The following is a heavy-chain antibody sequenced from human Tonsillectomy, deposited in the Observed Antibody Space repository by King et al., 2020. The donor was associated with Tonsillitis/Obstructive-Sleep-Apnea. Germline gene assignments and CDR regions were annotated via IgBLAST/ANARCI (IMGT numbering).Heavy chain of an antibody. CDR3: ARDMVLEAGGDAFDI. D-gene: IGHD2-8*01. CDR2: IYSSGST. J-gene: IGHJ3*02. CDR1: GGSISSYY. Sequence: QLQESGPGLVKPSETLSLTCTVSGGSISSYYWSWIRQPPGKGLEWIGYIYSSGSTNHNPSLKSRVTISVDTSKNQFSLKLSTVTAADTAVYYCARDMVLEAGGDAFDIWGQGTMVTVSS. V-gene: IGHV4-59*01.